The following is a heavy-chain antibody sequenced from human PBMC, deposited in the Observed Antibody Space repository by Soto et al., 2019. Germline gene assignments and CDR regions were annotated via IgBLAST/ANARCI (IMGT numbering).Heavy chain of an antibody. CDR1: GFTFSSYW. V-gene: IGHV3-74*01. CDR3: ASLPAGTGYYYYYGMDV. D-gene: IGHD6-13*01. CDR2: INSDGSST. Sequence: PGGSLRLSCAASGFTFSSYWMHWVRQAPGKGLVWVSRINSDGSSTSYADSVKGRFTISRDNAKNTLYLQMNSLRAEDTAVYYCASLPAGTGYYYYYGMDVWGQGTTVTVSS. J-gene: IGHJ6*02.